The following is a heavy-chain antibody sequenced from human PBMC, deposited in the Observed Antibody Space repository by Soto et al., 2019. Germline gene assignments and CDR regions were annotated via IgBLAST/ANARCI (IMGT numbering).Heavy chain of an antibody. CDR2: IIPIFGTA. D-gene: IGHD5-18*01. CDR1: GGTFSSYA. J-gene: IGHJ4*02. Sequence: SVKVSCKASGGTFSSYAISWVRQAPGQGLERMGGIIPIFGTANYAQKFQGRVTITADKSTSTAYMELSSLRSEDTAVYYCAESRGYSYGSNYWGQGTLVTVSS. CDR3: AESRGYSYGSNY. V-gene: IGHV1-69*06.